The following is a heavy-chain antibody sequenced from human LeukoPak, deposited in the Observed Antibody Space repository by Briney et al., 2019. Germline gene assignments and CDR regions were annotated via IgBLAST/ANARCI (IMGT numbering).Heavy chain of an antibody. CDR3: ARSQGSSSSVPYYYYGMDV. J-gene: IGHJ6*02. D-gene: IGHD6-13*01. CDR1: GGSFSGYY. Sequence: SETLSLTCAVYGGSFSGYYWSWIRQPPGKGLEWIGEINHSGSTNYNPSLKSRVTISVDTSKNQFSLKLSSVTAADTAVYYCARSQGSSSSVPYYYYGMDVWGQGTTVTVSS. V-gene: IGHV4-34*01. CDR2: INHSGST.